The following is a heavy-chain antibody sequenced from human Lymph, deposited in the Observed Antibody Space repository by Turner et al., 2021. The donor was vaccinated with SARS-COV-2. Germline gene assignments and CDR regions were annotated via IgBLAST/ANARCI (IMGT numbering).Heavy chain of an antibody. CDR3: AREGVVGATSGLDY. CDR2: IWYDGSNK. D-gene: IGHD1-26*01. Sequence: QVQLVESGGGVVQPGRSLRLSCSASGFTFSSHGMHWVRQAPGKGLEWVAVIWYDGSNKYNADSVKGRINISRDNSKNTLYLKMNSLRAEDTAVYYCAREGVVGATSGLDYWGQGTLVTVSS. CDR1: GFTFSSHG. V-gene: IGHV3-33*01. J-gene: IGHJ4*02.